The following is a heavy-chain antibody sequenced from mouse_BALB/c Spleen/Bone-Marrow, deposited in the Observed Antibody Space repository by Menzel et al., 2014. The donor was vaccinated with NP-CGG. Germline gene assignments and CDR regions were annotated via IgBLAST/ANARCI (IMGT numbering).Heavy chain of an antibody. CDR3: ARSIYDGYSEAMDY. D-gene: IGHD2-3*01. J-gene: IGHJ4*01. V-gene: IGHV1-54*03. Sequence: QVHLQQPGTDLVRPGTSVKVSCKASGYAFTNYLIEWIKQRPGQGLEWIGVINPGSGGINYNERFKGKATLTADKSSSTAYMQLSSPTSDDSAVYFCARSIYDGYSEAMDYWGQGTSVTVSS. CDR2: INPGSGGI. CDR1: GYAFTNYL.